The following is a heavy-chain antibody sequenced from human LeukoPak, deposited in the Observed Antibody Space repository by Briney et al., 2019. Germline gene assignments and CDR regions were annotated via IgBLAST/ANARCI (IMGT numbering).Heavy chain of an antibody. CDR2: ISGSGGYT. CDR3: AKDRVDVLTGYFYY. J-gene: IGHJ4*02. CDR1: GFIFSSYT. Sequence: GGSLRLSCAASGFIFSSYTMSWVRQAPGKGLEWVSGISGSGGYTYDADSVKGRFTISRDSSKNTLYLQMNSLRAEDTAVYYCAKDRVDVLTGYFYYWGQGVLVTVSS. V-gene: IGHV3-23*01. D-gene: IGHD3-9*01.